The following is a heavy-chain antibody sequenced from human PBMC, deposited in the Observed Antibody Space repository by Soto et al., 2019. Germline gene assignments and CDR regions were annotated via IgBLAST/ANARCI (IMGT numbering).Heavy chain of an antibody. J-gene: IGHJ4*02. V-gene: IGHV4-34*01. D-gene: IGHD3-3*02. Sequence: SETLSLTCAVYGGSFSGYYWSWIRQPPGKGLEWIGEINHSGSTNYDPSLKSRVTISVDTSKNQFSLKLSSVTAADTAVYYCARGGFSKILDYWGQGTLVTVSS. CDR3: ARGGFSKILDY. CDR2: INHSGST. CDR1: GGSFSGYY.